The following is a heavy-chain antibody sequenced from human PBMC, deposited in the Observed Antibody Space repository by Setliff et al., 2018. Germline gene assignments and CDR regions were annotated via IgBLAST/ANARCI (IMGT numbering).Heavy chain of an antibody. CDR3: ARDMGATSAEDY. CDR2: INPNGDRT. Sequence: ASVKVSCKAFGYTFAKYGTSWVRQAPGQGLEWMMMINPNGDRTTYAQKFQGRVTMTRDTSISTAYMELNRVRSDDTAIYYCARDMGATSAEDYWGQGTLVTVSS. J-gene: IGHJ4*02. V-gene: IGHV1-2*02. CDR1: GYTFAKYG.